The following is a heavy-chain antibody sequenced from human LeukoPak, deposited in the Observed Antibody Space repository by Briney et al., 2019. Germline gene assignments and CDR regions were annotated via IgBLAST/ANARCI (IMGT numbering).Heavy chain of an antibody. D-gene: IGHD6-25*01. CDR3: ARARGGQEAFDI. Sequence: GGSLRLSCAASGFSFSSFGMNWVRQAPGKGLEWISSISGDSAHIYYADSMRGRFTISRDNAKNSLYLQMNSLRAEDTAVYYCARARGGQEAFDIWGQGTMVTVSS. J-gene: IGHJ3*02. CDR1: GFSFSSFG. V-gene: IGHV3-21*01. CDR2: ISGDSAHI.